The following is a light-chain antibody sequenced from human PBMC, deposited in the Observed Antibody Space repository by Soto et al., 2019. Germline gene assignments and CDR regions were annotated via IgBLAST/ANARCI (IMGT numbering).Light chain of an antibody. J-gene: IGLJ1*01. CDR1: RSNIGSNT. CDR3: AAWDDSLNEV. CDR2: SNN. V-gene: IGLV1-44*01. Sequence: QSVLTQPPSASGTPGQRVTISCSGSRSNIGSNTVNWYRQLPGTAPKLLMYSNNQRPSGVPDRFSGSKSGTSASLAISSLQSEDEADYYCAAWDDSLNEVFGTGTKVTVL.